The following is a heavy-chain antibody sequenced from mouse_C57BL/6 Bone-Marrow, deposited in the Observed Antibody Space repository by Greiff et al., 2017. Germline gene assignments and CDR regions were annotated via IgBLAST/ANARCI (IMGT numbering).Heavy chain of an antibody. CDR2: INPNNGGT. CDR1: GYTFTDYN. CDR3: ARRGVWLRRDYYAMDY. J-gene: IGHJ4*01. D-gene: IGHD2-2*01. V-gene: IGHV1-18*01. Sequence: EVQRVESGPELVKPGASVKIPCKASGYTFTDYNMAWVKQSPGKSLEWIGDINPNNGGTIYNQKFKGKATLTVDKSSSTAYMALRSLTSEDTAVYYCARRGVWLRRDYYAMDYWGQGTSVTVSS.